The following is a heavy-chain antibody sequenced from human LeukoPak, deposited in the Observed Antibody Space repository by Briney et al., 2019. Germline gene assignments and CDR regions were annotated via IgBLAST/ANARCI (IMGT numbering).Heavy chain of an antibody. Sequence: SETLSLTCTVSGGSISSYYWSWIRQPPGKGLEWIGYIFYSGSTNYNPSLKSRVTISVDTSKNQFSLKLSSVTAADTAVYYCARRDRITDFDYWGQGTLVTVSS. J-gene: IGHJ4*02. CDR1: GGSISSYY. CDR3: ARRDRITDFDY. CDR2: IFYSGST. V-gene: IGHV4-59*08. D-gene: IGHD1-14*01.